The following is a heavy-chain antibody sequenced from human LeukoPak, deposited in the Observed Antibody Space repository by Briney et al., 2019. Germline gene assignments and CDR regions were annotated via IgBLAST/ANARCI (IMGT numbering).Heavy chain of an antibody. CDR2: INSDASST. J-gene: IGHJ4*02. D-gene: IGHD2-2*01. CDR1: GFAFNNNW. Sequence: SGGSLRLSCAASGFAFNNNWMHWVRQVPGKGLVWVSRINSDASSTSYADSVKGRFTISRDNAKNTLYLQMNSLRAEDTAVYYCARHCSSTSCFDSWGQGTLVTVSS. V-gene: IGHV3-74*01. CDR3: ARHCSSTSCFDS.